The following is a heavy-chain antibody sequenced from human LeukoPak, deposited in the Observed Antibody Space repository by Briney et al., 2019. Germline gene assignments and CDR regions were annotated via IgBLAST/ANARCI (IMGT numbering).Heavy chain of an antibody. J-gene: IGHJ4*02. CDR2: MREDGGDK. CDR3: ARDTYRFYDY. V-gene: IGHV3-7*01. CDR1: GFTFRNYW. Sequence: GGSLRLSSAASGFTFRNYWMGWVRQAPGKGLEWVASMREDGGDKYYLDSVKGRFTISRDNAKNSLYLQMDSLRAEDTAVYYCARDTYRFYDYWGQGTLVTVSS.